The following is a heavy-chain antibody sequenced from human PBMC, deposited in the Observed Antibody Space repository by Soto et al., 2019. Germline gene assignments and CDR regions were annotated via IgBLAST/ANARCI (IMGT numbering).Heavy chain of an antibody. D-gene: IGHD3-22*01. V-gene: IGHV1-69*12. J-gene: IGHJ4*02. CDR2: IIPMFGTA. CDR3: ARSRANYYDSRGYYYSTFDY. Sequence: QVQLVQSGAEVKKPGSSVKVSCKTSGGTFSSYAISWVRQAPGQGLEWMGGIIPMFGTANYAQKFQGRVTITADESTSTAYMELSSQRPEDTAVYYCARSRANYYDSRGYYYSTFDYWGQGTLVTVSS. CDR1: GGTFSSYA.